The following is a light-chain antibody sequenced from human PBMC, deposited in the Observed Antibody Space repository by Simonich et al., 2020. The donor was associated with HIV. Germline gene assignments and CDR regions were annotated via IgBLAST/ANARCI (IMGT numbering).Light chain of an antibody. CDR3: QQYYSNLVT. V-gene: IGKV1-NL1*01. Sequence: DIQMTQSPSTLSASIGDIVTITRRASQNRNIWLAWYQQKPGKAPKLLLYTASRLESGVPSRFSGSGSGTDYTRTISSLQPEDFATYYCQQYYSNLVTFGGGTKVEIK. CDR1: QNRNIW. J-gene: IGKJ4*01. CDR2: TAS.